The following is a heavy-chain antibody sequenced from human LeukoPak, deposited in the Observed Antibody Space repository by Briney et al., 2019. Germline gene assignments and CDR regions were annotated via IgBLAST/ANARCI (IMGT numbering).Heavy chain of an antibody. V-gene: IGHV1-2*02. D-gene: IGHD6-13*01. CDR2: INPNSGGT. Sequence: GASVKVSCKASGYTFTSYAMNWVRQAPGQGLEWMGWINPNSGGTNYAQKFQGRVTMTRDTSISTAYMELSRLRSDDTAVYYCARSLYSSSWWGRDYYYYYMDVWGKGTTVTVSS. CDR1: GYTFTSYA. CDR3: ARSLYSSSWWGRDYYYYYMDV. J-gene: IGHJ6*03.